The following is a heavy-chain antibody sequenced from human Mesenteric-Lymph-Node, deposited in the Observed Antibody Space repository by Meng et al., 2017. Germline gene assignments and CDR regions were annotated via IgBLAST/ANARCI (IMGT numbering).Heavy chain of an antibody. D-gene: IGHD2-2*01. CDR1: GGAFSGYY. J-gene: IGHJ4*02. CDR3: ARTIGGADIVVVPAAYYFDY. V-gene: IGHV4-34*01. CDR2: INHSGST. Sequence: QVQLQQWGAGLLKPSETRSLTCAGYGGAFSGYYWSWIRQPPGKGLEWIGEINHSGSTNYNPSLKSRVTISVDTSKNQFSLKLSSVTAADTAVYYCARTIGGADIVVVPAAYYFDYWGQGTLVTVSS.